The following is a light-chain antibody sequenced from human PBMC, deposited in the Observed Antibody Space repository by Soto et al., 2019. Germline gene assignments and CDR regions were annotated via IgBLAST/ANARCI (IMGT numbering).Light chain of an antibody. V-gene: IGKV1-39*01. J-gene: IGKJ4*01. CDR1: QNASRF. Sequence: DIQMTQSPSSLSASVGDRVTITCRASQNASRFLNWYQQKLGKAPKLLIYAASNLYIVVRSRFSGSGYVKVFTLTIGGLQPEDFASYFCQRSFLLPFTVDGATKVEI. CDR2: AAS. CDR3: QRSFLLPFT.